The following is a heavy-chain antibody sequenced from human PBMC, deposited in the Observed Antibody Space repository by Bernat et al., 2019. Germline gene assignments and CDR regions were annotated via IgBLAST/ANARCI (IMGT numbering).Heavy chain of an antibody. J-gene: IGHJ6*03. CDR3: ARAGGYCTGGSCYSSNQDYYHMDV. Sequence: QVQLVESGGGVVQSGRSLRLSCAASGFTFSRFAVHWVRQAPGKGLEWVSVISYDGTNKYYADSVKGGFTISRDNSKHTLYLQMNNLRPEDTAVYFCARAGGYCTGGSCYSSNQDYYHMDVWGQGTTVTVSS. CDR1: GFTFSRFA. D-gene: IGHD2-15*01. CDR2: ISYDGTNK. V-gene: IGHV3-30*01.